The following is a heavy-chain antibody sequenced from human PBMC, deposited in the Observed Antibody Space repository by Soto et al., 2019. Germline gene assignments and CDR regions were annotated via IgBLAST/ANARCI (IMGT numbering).Heavy chain of an antibody. CDR3: ARGPKVAPFDY. J-gene: IGHJ4*02. Sequence: SETLSLTCAVYGGSFSGYYWSWIRQPPGKGLEWIGEINHSGSTNYNPSLKSRVTISVDTSKNQFSLKLSSVTAADTAVYYCARGPKVAPFDYWGQGTLVIVSS. CDR2: INHSGST. CDR1: GGSFSGYY. V-gene: IGHV4-34*01. D-gene: IGHD5-12*01.